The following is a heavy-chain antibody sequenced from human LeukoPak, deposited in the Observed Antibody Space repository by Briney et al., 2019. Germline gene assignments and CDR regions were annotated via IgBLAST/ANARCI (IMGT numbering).Heavy chain of an antibody. D-gene: IGHD3-3*01. V-gene: IGHV3-7*03. CDR1: GFTFSSYW. J-gene: IGHJ4*02. Sequence: GGSLRLSCAASGFTFSSYWMSWVRQAPGKGLEWVANIKQDGREKYYVDSVKGRLTISRDNAKNSLYLQMNSLRAEDTAVYYCARGVYDFWSGYYEPFDYWGQGTLVTVPS. CDR2: IKQDGREK. CDR3: ARGVYDFWSGYYEPFDY.